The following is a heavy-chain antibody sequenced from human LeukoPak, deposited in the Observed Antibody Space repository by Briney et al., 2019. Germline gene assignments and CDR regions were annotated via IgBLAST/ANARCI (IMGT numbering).Heavy chain of an antibody. Sequence: PSETLSLTCTVSGGSINSGGYYWSWIRQHSGKGLEWIGHIHYSGRTYYSPSFKSRVTISIDTSNNQFCLKLSSVTAGDTAVYYCARNSGSGTYYNYGYWGQGTLVTVSS. CDR2: IHYSGRT. V-gene: IGHV4-31*03. J-gene: IGHJ4*02. CDR1: GGSINSGGYY. D-gene: IGHD3-10*01. CDR3: ARNSGSGTYYNYGY.